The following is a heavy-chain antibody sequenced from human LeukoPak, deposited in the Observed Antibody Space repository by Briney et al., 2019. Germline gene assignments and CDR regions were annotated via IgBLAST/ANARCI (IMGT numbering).Heavy chain of an antibody. CDR2: ISSTGSYI. CDR1: GFTFSTYS. V-gene: IGHV3-21*01. D-gene: IGHD6-19*01. CDR3: ARDGRGWLTLDS. J-gene: IGHJ4*02. Sequence: GGSLRLSCAASGFTFSTYSMNWVRQGLGKGLEWVSSISSTGSYIYYADSVKGRFTNSRDNAKNSLYLQMNGLRAEDTAVYYCARDGRGWLTLDSWGLGTLVTVSS.